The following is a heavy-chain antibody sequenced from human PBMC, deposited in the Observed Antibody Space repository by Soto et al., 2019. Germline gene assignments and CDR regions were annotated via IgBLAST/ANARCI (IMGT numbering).Heavy chain of an antibody. CDR1: GGTFSIYA. V-gene: IGHV1-69*13. D-gene: IGHD4-17*01. Sequence: SVKVSCRAAGGTFSIYAISWVRQAPGQGLEWMGGIIPIFGTANYAQKFQGRVTITADESTSTACMELSSLRSEDTAVYYCARAHGGDYPLDSWGQGTLVTVSS. J-gene: IGHJ4*02. CDR2: IIPIFGTA. CDR3: ARAHGGDYPLDS.